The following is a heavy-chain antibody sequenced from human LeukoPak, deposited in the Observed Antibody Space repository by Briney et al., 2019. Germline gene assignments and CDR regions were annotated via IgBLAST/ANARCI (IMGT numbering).Heavy chain of an antibody. V-gene: IGHV1-69*01. D-gene: IGHD6-13*01. CDR1: GGTFSSYA. J-gene: IGHJ5*02. CDR3: ARDKGKQQLVRINWFDP. CDR2: IIPIFGTA. Sequence: ASVKVSCKASGGTFSSYAISWVRQAPGQGLEWMGGIIPIFGTANYAQKFQGRVTITADESTSTAYMELSSLRSEDTAVYYCARDKGKQQLVRINWFDPWGQGTLVTVSS.